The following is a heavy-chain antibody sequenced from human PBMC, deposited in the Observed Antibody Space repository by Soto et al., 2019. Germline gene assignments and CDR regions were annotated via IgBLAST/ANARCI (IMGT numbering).Heavy chain of an antibody. Sequence: ASVKVSCKASGYTFTSYDINWVRQATGQGLEWMGWMNPNSGSTGYAQKFQGRVTMTRNTYISTAYMELSSLRSEDTAVYYCARGRHDYIWGSYRPTRQFDYWGQGTLVTVSS. D-gene: IGHD3-16*02. J-gene: IGHJ4*02. V-gene: IGHV1-8*01. CDR1: GYTFTSYD. CDR3: ARGRHDYIWGSYRPTRQFDY. CDR2: MNPNSGST.